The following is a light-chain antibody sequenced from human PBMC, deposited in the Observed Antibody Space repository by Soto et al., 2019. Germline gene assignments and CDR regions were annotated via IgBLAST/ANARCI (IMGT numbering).Light chain of an antibody. CDR1: QTISSW. CDR2: KAS. V-gene: IGKV1-5*03. CDR3: QQYKNLYT. J-gene: IGKJ2*01. Sequence: DIQMTQSPSTLSGSVGDRVTITCRASQTISSWLAWYQQKPGKAPKLLIYKASTLKSGVPSRFSGSGSGTEFTLTISSLQPDDFATYYCQQYKNLYTFGQGTKVDNK.